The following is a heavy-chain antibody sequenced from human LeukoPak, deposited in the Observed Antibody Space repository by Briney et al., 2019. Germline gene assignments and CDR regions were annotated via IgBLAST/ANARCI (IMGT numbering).Heavy chain of an antibody. CDR2: IYYSGST. CDR3: ARDLSIAARRAFDI. V-gene: IGHV4-30-4*01. J-gene: IGHJ3*02. Sequence: SETLSLTCTVSGGSISSGDYYWSWIRQPPGKGLVWIGYIYYSGSTYYNPSLKSRVTISVDTSKNQFPLKLSSVTAADTAVYYCARDLSIAARRAFDIWGQGTMVTVSS. D-gene: IGHD6-6*01. CDR1: GGSISSGDYY.